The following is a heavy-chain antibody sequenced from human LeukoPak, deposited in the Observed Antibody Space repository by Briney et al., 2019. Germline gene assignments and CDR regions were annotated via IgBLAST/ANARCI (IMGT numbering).Heavy chain of an antibody. CDR3: ARTVAAKVWGPYYFDY. V-gene: IGHV4-59*01. J-gene: IGHJ4*02. Sequence: TSETLSLTCAVYGGSISSYYWSWIRQPPGKGLEWIGYIYYSGSTNYNPSLKSRVTISVDTSKNQFSLKLSSVTAADTAVYYCARTVAAKVWGPYYFDYWGQGTLVTVSS. CDR2: IYYSGST. CDR1: GGSISSYY. D-gene: IGHD2-15*01.